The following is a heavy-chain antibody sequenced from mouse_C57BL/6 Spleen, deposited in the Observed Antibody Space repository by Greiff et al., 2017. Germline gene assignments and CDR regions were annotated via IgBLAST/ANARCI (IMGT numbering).Heavy chain of an antibody. D-gene: IGHD2-2*01. CDR1: GYTFTDYY. V-gene: IGHV1-26*01. CDR3: ARLWLPPYAMDY. J-gene: IGHJ4*01. Sequence: VQLQQSGPELVKPGASVKISCKASGYTFTDYYMNWVKQSHGKSLAWIGDINPNNGGTSYNQKFKGKATLTVDKSSSTAYMELRSLTSEDSAVYYCARLWLPPYAMDYWGQGTSVTVSS. CDR2: INPNNGGT.